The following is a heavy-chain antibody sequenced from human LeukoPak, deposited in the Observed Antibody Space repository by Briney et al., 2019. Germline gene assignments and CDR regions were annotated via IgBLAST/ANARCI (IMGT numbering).Heavy chain of an antibody. J-gene: IGHJ5*02. Sequence: PGGSLRLSCAASGFTVSSNYMNWVRQAPGKGLEWVSVIYSGGSTYSADSVKGQFTISRDNSKNTLYLQMNSLRDEDTAVYYCARHIAAAAFDPWGQGTLVTVSS. CDR1: GFTVSSNY. CDR3: ARHIAAAAFDP. CDR2: IYSGGST. V-gene: IGHV3-66*04. D-gene: IGHD6-13*01.